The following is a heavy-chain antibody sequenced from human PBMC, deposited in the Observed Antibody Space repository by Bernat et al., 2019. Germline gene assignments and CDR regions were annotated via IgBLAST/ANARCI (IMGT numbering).Heavy chain of an antibody. D-gene: IGHD4/OR15-4a*01. CDR1: GASISSSSYY. CDR3: ARRSLTMDNYFDY. J-gene: IGHJ4*02. CDR2: IYYSVST. Sequence: QLQLQEAGPGLLKPSETLSLTCTVSGASISSSSYYWGWIRQPPGKGLEWIGSIYYSVSTYYNLSLKSRVTISVDTSKNQFSLKLSSVTAADTAVYYCARRSLTMDNYFDYWGQGTLVTVSS. V-gene: IGHV4-39*01.